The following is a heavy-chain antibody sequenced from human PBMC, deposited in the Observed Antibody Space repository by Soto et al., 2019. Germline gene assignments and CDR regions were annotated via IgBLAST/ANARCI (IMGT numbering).Heavy chain of an antibody. CDR1: GFTFSNAW. Sequence: EGSLRLSCADSGFTFSNAWMSWVRQSPGKGLEWVGRIKSKTDGGTTDYAAPVKGRFTISRDDSKNTLYLQMNSLKTEDTAVYYCTTFQPGGFDYWGQGTLVTVSS. CDR2: IKSKTDGGTT. D-gene: IGHD3-10*01. V-gene: IGHV3-15*01. CDR3: TTFQPGGFDY. J-gene: IGHJ4*02.